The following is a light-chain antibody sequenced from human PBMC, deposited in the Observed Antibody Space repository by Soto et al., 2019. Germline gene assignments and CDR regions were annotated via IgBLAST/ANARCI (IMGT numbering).Light chain of an antibody. V-gene: IGKV3-20*01. CDR3: LQYGTSPNT. Sequence: EIVLTQSPGTLPLSPGERATRSCRASQSVSSSWLAWYQQKTGQAPRLLIYVASNRATGIPGRFSGSGSGTDFTLTIRRLELEDFAVYYCLQYGTSPNTFGQGTKLHI. CDR2: VAS. CDR1: QSVSSSW. J-gene: IGKJ2*01.